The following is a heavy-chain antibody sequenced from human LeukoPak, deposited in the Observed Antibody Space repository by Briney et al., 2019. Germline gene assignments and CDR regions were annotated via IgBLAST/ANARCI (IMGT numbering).Heavy chain of an antibody. CDR2: ISGSGGST. CDR3: VTAYAFDM. D-gene: IGHD1-20*01. Sequence: GGSLRLSCAASGFTFSSYAMSWVRQAPGKGLGWVSAISGSGGSTYYADSVKGRFTVSRDNSKNTLYLQMNSLRAADTAVYYCVTAYAFDMWGQGTMVTVSS. CDR1: GFTFSSYA. J-gene: IGHJ3*02. V-gene: IGHV3-23*01.